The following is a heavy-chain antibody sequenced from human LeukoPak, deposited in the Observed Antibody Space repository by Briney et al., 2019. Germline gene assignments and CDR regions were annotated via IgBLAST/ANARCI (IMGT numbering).Heavy chain of an antibody. D-gene: IGHD3-9*01. Sequence: QSGGPLKLSCEASEFTFISYARHGVAQAPAKGLDGGAFIGYDGSNKYYADSVKGRFTISRDNSKNTLYLQMNSLRAEDTAVYYCAGGDDILTGYYWPAFDIWGQGTMVTVSS. J-gene: IGHJ3*02. CDR2: IGYDGSNK. CDR1: EFTFISYA. CDR3: AGGDDILTGYYWPAFDI. V-gene: IGHV3-30*02.